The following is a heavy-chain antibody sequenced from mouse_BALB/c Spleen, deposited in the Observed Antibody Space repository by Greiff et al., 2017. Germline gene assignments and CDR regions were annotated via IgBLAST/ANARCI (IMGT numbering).Heavy chain of an antibody. V-gene: IGHV1-14*01. J-gene: IGHJ4*01. CDR2: INPYNDGT. CDR1: GYTFTSYV. CDR3: ARGGNYDYYAMDY. D-gene: IGHD2-1*01. Sequence: VQLKQSGAELVRPGSSVKMSCKASGYTFTSYVMHWVKQKPGQGLEWIGYINPYNDGTKYNEKFKGKATLTSDKSSSTAYMELSSLTSEDSAVYYCARGGNYDYYAMDYWGQGTSVTVSS.